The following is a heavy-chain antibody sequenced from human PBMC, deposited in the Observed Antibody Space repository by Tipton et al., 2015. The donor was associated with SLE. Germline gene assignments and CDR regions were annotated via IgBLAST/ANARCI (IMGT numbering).Heavy chain of an antibody. CDR1: GASITTEGYS. V-gene: IGHV4-30-2*01. CDR2: IFHTGSA. J-gene: IGHJ6*02. CDR3: ARLGGGLDV. Sequence: TLSLTCVVSGASITTEGYSWSWLRQPPGKGLEWIGYIFHTGSAYYNPSLRSRLTISLDRSNNQFSLQLNSVTPEDTAVYYCARLGGGLDVWGQGTTVTVSS. D-gene: IGHD3-16*01.